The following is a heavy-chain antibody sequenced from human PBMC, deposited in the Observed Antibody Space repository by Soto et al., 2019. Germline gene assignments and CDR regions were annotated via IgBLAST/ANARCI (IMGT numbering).Heavy chain of an antibody. CDR3: AKGLLPGGGSYYYYGMDV. V-gene: IGHV3-43D*03. J-gene: IGHJ6*02. CDR1: GFTFDDYA. D-gene: IGHD7-27*01. Sequence: GGSLRLSCAASGFTFDDYAMHWVRQAPGKGLEWVSLISWDGGSTYYADSVKGRFTISRDNSKNSLYLQMNSLRAEDTALYYCAKGLLPGGGSYYYYGMDVWGQGTTVTVSS. CDR2: ISWDGGST.